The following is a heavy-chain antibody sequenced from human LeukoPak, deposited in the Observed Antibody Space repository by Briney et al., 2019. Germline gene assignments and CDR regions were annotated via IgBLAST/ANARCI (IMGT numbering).Heavy chain of an antibody. V-gene: IGHV3-23*01. CDR2: ISGSGGST. J-gene: IGHJ4*02. CDR3: AKTRVGATTRRFGKFDY. D-gene: IGHD1-26*01. Sequence: PGGSLRLSCAASGYTFDDYAMHWVRQAPGKGLEWVSAISGSGGSTYYADSVKGRFTISRDNSKNTLYLQMNSLRAEDTAVYYCAKTRVGATTRRFGKFDYWGQGTLVTVSS. CDR1: GYTFDDYA.